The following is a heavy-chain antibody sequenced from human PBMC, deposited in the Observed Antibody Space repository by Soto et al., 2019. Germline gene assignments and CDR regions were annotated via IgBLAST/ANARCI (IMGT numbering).Heavy chain of an antibody. D-gene: IGHD2-15*01. CDR2: LYYSGST. CDR1: CGSVISGSYY. CDR3: ARVVVVAYDMDV. J-gene: IGHJ6*02. V-gene: IGHV4-61*01. Sequence: SETLSLTCTVSCGSVISGSYYWSWIRQPPGKGLEWIGNLYYSGSTNYNPSLKSRVTILVDMSKNQFSLKLRSVTAADTAVYYCARVVVVAYDMDVWGQGTTVTVSS.